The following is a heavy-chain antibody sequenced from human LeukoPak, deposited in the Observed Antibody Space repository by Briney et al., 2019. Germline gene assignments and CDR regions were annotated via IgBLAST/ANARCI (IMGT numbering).Heavy chain of an antibody. Sequence: GGSLRLSCAASGFAFSNYEMNWVRQAPGKGLEWVSTISSSGSTVYYADSVKGRFTISRDNAKNSLYLLMNSLRTEDTAVYYCAATYYYDGSGDYWGQGTLVTVSS. CDR1: GFAFSNYE. V-gene: IGHV3-48*03. J-gene: IGHJ4*02. CDR3: AATYYYDGSGDY. CDR2: ISSSGSTV. D-gene: IGHD3-22*01.